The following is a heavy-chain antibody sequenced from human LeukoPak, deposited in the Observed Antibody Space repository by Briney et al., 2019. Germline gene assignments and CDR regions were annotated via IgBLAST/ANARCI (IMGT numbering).Heavy chain of an antibody. Sequence: GGSLRLSCAASGFTFSSYAMSWVRRAPGKGLECVSAISGSGNSTYYADSVKGRFTISRDNSKNTLYLQMNSLRAEDTAVYYCAKVPHYYDSSAFDGFDVWGQGTMVTVS. D-gene: IGHD3-22*01. CDR2: ISGSGNST. J-gene: IGHJ3*01. CDR3: AKVPHYYDSSAFDGFDV. V-gene: IGHV3-23*01. CDR1: GFTFSSYA.